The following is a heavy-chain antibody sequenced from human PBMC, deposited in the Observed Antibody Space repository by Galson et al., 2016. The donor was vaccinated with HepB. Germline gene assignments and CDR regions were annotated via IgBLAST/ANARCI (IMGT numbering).Heavy chain of an antibody. CDR2: INYNLNT. Sequence: SLRLSCAASGFTLSDYHMSWIRQTPGKGLEWISYINYNLNTNYADSVKGRFTISSDNAKKSVYLQMNRLRTEDTAVYYCARVLGYYYGMDVWGQGTTVTVSS. D-gene: IGHD7-27*01. CDR1: GFTLSDYH. J-gene: IGHJ6*02. CDR3: ARVLGYYYGMDV. V-gene: IGHV3-11*05.